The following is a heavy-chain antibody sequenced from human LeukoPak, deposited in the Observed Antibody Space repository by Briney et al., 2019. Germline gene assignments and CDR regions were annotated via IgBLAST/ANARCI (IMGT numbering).Heavy chain of an antibody. V-gene: IGHV1-58*01. J-gene: IGHJ2*01. CDR1: GFTFTSSA. Sequence: SVKVPCKASGFTFTSSAVQWVRQARGQRLEWIGWIVVGSGNTNYAQKFQERVTITRDMSTSTAYMELSSLRSEDTAVYYCAAVAYCGGDCPSYWYFDLWGRGTLVTVSS. CDR3: AAVAYCGGDCPSYWYFDL. CDR2: IVVGSGNT. D-gene: IGHD2-21*01.